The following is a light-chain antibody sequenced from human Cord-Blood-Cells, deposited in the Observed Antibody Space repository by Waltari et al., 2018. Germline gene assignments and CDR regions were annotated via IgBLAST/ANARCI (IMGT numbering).Light chain of an antibody. V-gene: IGLV2-11*01. CDR1: RSDAGGYTH. CDR3: CSYAGSYTYV. J-gene: IGLJ1*01. Sequence: QSALTQPRSVSGSPGQSVTTSCPGPRSDAGGYTHVSLYQQHPGKAPKLRIYDVSKRPSGVPDRFSGSKSGNTASLTISGLQAEDEADYYCCSYAGSYTYVFGTGTKVTVL. CDR2: DVS.